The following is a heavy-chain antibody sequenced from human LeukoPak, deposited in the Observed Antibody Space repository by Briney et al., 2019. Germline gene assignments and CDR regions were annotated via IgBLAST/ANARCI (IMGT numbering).Heavy chain of an antibody. Sequence: SETLSLTCTVSGGSISSYYWSWIRQPPGKGLEWIGYIYYSGSTNYNPSLKSRVTISVDTSKNQFSLKVRSVTAADTAVYYCARGIGWLTDHWGQGTLVTVSS. V-gene: IGHV4-59*01. CDR3: ARGIGWLTDH. CDR1: GGSISSYY. D-gene: IGHD6-19*01. CDR2: IYYSGST. J-gene: IGHJ4*02.